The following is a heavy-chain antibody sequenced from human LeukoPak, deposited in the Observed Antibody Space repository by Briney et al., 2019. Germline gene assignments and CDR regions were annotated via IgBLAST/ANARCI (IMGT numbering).Heavy chain of an antibody. CDR2: INQGGST. V-gene: IGHV4-34*01. CDR3: ARGSGSGSYYNSY. Sequence: SETLSLTCAVYGGSFSGHYWSWIRQPPGKGLEWIGEINQGGSTSYNPSLKSRVTILVDTPKNQFSLRLNSVTAADTAVYYCARGSGSGSYYNSYRGQGTLVSVSS. J-gene: IGHJ4*02. CDR1: GGSFSGHY. D-gene: IGHD3-10*01.